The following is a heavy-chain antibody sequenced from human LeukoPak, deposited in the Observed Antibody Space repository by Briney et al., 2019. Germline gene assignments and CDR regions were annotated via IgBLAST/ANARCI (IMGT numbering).Heavy chain of an antibody. Sequence: GGSLRLSCAASGFTFSRYWMSWVRQAPGKGLEWVANINQDGSERYYVDSVKGRFTISRDNAKNSLYLEMNSLRAEDTAVYYCARDRALVSMVRGVMGYFYYYMDVWGKGTTVTISS. CDR1: GFTFSRYW. CDR3: ARDRALVSMVRGVMGYFYYYMDV. V-gene: IGHV3-7*01. J-gene: IGHJ6*03. D-gene: IGHD3-10*01. CDR2: INQDGSER.